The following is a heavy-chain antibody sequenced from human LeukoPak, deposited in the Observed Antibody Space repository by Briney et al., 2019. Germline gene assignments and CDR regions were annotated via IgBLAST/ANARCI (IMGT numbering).Heavy chain of an antibody. Sequence: SVKVSCKASGGTFSSYAISWVRQAPGQGLEWMGGIIPIFGTANYAQKFQGRVTMTRDTSTNTVYMELSSLRSEDTAVYYCARDPTAMAVGVGMDVWGQGTTVTVSS. CDR3: ARDPTAMAVGVGMDV. V-gene: IGHV1-69*05. J-gene: IGHJ6*02. CDR2: IIPIFGTA. D-gene: IGHD5-18*01. CDR1: GGTFSSYA.